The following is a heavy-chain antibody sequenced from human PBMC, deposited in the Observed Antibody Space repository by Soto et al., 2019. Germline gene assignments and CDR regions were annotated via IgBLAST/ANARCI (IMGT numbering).Heavy chain of an antibody. CDR1: GFTFSSYG. J-gene: IGHJ4*02. CDR2: ISYDGSNK. Sequence: QVQLVESGGGVVQPGRSLRLSCAASGFTFSSYGMNWVRQAPGKGLEWVAVISYDGSNKYYADSVKGRFTISRDNSKNTLYLQMNSLRAEDTAVYYCANNFDYWGQGTLVTVSS. CDR3: ANNFDY. V-gene: IGHV3-30*18.